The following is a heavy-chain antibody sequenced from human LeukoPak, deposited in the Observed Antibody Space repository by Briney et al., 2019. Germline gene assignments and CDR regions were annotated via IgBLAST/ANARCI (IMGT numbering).Heavy chain of an antibody. V-gene: IGHV4-39*01. J-gene: IGHJ6*03. CDR3: ARHQRVDYYGSGSYYKPSHMDV. CDR2: IYYSGTT. Sequence: SETLSLTCTVSGGSISSSSYYWGWIRQPPGKGLEWIGSIYYSGTTYYNPSLKSRVMSVDTSKNQFSLKLSSVTAADTAVYYYARHQRVDYYGSGSYYKPSHMDVWGEGTTVTVSS. D-gene: IGHD3-10*01. CDR1: GGSISSSSYY.